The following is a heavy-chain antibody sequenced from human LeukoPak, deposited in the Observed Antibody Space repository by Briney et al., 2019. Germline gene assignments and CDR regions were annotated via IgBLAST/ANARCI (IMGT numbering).Heavy chain of an antibody. V-gene: IGHV3-23*01. J-gene: IGHJ4*02. Sequence: GGSLRLSCAASGFIFSTYGMTWFRQAPGRGLEWVSGISGSGLNTYYADSVKGRFTSSRDNSKNTLYLQMNSLRAEDTAVHYCAKGLSGSSGWYYFDYWGQGTLVTVSS. D-gene: IGHD6-19*01. CDR3: AKGLSGSSGWYYFDY. CDR1: GFIFSTYG. CDR2: ISGSGLNT.